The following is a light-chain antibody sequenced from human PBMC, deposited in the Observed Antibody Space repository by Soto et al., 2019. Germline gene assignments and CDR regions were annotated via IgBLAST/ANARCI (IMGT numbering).Light chain of an antibody. J-gene: IGKJ4*01. Sequence: DIQMTQSPSSVSAAVGDRVTITFRASQAISSWLAWYQQKPGRAPKLLIYSASSLQNGAPSRLTGSGSGTDFTLTITSLQPDDTAIYYCQQARSFPLTFGGGTK. CDR2: SAS. CDR3: QQARSFPLT. CDR1: QAISSW. V-gene: IGKV1-12*01.